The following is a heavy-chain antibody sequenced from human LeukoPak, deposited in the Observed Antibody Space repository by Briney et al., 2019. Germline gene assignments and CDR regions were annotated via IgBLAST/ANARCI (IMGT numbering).Heavy chain of an antibody. CDR3: AIDLKCGPFYDDSCGRIGRD. CDR1: GFTFSSYE. Sequence: GGSMRLSCAASGFTFSSYEMNWVRQAPGKGLEWVSYISSSGSTIYYADSVKGRFTISRDNAKNSLYLQMNSLRAEDTAVYYGAIDLKCGPFYDDSCGRIGRDWGQGTLVTVSS. V-gene: IGHV3-48*03. CDR2: ISSSGSTI. D-gene: IGHD3-22*01. J-gene: IGHJ4*02.